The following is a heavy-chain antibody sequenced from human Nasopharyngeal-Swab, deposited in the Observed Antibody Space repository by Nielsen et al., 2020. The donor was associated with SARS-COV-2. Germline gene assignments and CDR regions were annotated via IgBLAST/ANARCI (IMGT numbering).Heavy chain of an antibody. V-gene: IGHV1-69*13. J-gene: IGHJ4*02. CDR3: ARGRYYYDSSPEDYFDY. CDR2: IIPIFGTA. Sequence: SVKVSCKASGHTFTNYYIHWVRLAPGQGLEWMGGIIPIFGTANYAQKFQGRVTITADESTSTAYMELSSLRSEDTAVYYCARGRYYYDSSPEDYFDYWGQGTLVTVSS. CDR1: GHTFTNYY. D-gene: IGHD3-22*01.